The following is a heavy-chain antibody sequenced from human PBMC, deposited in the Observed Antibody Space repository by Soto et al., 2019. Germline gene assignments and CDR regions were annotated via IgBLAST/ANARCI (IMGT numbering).Heavy chain of an antibody. V-gene: IGHV5-51*01. CDR2: IYPGDSDT. Sequence: GESLKISCKGSGYSFTSYWIGWVRQMPGKGLEWMGIIYPGDSDTRYSPSFQGQVTISADKSISTAYLQWSSLKASDTAMYYCAKGNWQQLVRGVDVYYYYYMDVWGKGTTVTVSS. CDR3: AKGNWQQLVRGVDVYYYYYMDV. D-gene: IGHD6-13*01. J-gene: IGHJ6*03. CDR1: GYSFTSYW.